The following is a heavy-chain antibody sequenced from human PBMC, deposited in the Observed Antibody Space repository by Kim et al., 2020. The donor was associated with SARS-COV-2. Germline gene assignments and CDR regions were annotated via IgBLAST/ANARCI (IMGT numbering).Heavy chain of an antibody. CDR2: IKSKTDGGTT. V-gene: IGHV3-15*01. D-gene: IGHD3-22*01. Sequence: GGSLRLSCAASGFTFSNAWMSWVRQAPGKGLEWVGRIKSKTDGGTTDYAAPVKGRFTISRDDSKNTLYLQMNSLKTEDTAVYYCTTEGVADSSGYYFDYWGQGTLVTVSS. CDR1: GFTFSNAW. J-gene: IGHJ4*02. CDR3: TTEGVADSSGYYFDY.